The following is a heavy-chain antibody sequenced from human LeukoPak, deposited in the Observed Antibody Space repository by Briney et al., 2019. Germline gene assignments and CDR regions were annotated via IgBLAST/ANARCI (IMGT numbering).Heavy chain of an antibody. V-gene: IGHV3-66*01. CDR1: GFTVSGNY. Sequence: GGPLRLSCAGSGFTVSGNYMTWVRQVPGKGLEWVSVISSGGNTYYADFAKGRFTISRDSSKDTLYLQMSSLRGEDTAVYYCARARTTVTSFDYWGQGTLVTVSS. J-gene: IGHJ4*02. CDR2: ISSGGNT. CDR3: ARARTTVTSFDY. D-gene: IGHD4-17*01.